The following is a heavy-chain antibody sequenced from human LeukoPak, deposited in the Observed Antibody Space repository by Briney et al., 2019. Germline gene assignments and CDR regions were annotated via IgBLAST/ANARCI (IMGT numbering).Heavy chain of an antibody. D-gene: IGHD2-8*02. J-gene: IGHJ4*02. CDR2: IYYSGST. CDR3: ASMAGLVDYEFDY. Sequence: SETLSLTCTVSGGSISSHYWSWIRQPPGKGLEWIGYIYYSGSTNYNPSLKSRVTISVDTSKNQFSLKLSSVTAADTAVYYCASMAGLVDYEFDYWGQGTLVTVSS. V-gene: IGHV4-59*11. CDR1: GGSISSHY.